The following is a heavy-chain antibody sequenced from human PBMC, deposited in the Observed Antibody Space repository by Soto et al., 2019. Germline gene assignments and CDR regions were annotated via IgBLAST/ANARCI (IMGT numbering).Heavy chain of an antibody. CDR2: IYYSGSA. CDR3: ARLKSRYYKIISSSFDY. J-gene: IGHJ4*02. D-gene: IGHD3-10*01. CDR1: GDSVSSGGAY. V-gene: IGHV4-31*11. Sequence: QVQLQESGPGLVKPSQTLSLTCAVSGDSVSSGGAYWSWIRQHPGKGLEWIGYIYYSGSANYTPSLKSRLTISLDESQNQGSLRLSSVTAADTAVYYCARLKSRYYKIISSSFDYWGRGTLVTVSS.